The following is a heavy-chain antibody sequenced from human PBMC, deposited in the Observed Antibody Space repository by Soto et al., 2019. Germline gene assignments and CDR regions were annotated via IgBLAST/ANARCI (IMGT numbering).Heavy chain of an antibody. CDR2: IIPIFGTA. V-gene: IGHV1-69*06. Sequence: SVKVSCKASGGTFSSYAISWVRQAPGQGLEWMGGIIPIFGTANYAQKFQGRVTITADKSTSTAYMELSSLPSEDTAVYSCATVRFRFSDRSGYYYSYSFDSWGQGTRDTVS. CDR1: GGTFSSYA. CDR3: ATVRFRFSDRSGYYYSYSFDS. D-gene: IGHD3-22*01. J-gene: IGHJ4*02.